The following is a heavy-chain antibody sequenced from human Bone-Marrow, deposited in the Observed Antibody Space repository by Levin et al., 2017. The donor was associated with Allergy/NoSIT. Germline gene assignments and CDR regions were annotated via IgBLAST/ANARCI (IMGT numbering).Heavy chain of an antibody. J-gene: IGHJ6*02. Sequence: GGSLRLSCAASGFTFSGSAMHWVRQASGKGLEWVGRIRSKANSYATAYAASVKGRFTISRDDSKNTAYLQMNSLKTEDTAVYYCTRGGFSMVRGVTDNHGPYYYGMDVWGQGTTVTVSS. V-gene: IGHV3-73*01. CDR1: GFTFSGSA. D-gene: IGHD3-10*01. CDR2: IRSKANSYAT. CDR3: TRGGFSMVRGVTDNHGPYYYGMDV.